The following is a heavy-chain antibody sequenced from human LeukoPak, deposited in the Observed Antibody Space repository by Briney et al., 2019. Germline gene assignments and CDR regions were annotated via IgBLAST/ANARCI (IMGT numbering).Heavy chain of an antibody. Sequence: SETLSLTCTVSGGSISNYYWSWIRQPPGKGLEWIGEINHSGSTNYNPSLKSRVTISVYTSKNQFSLKLSSVTAADTAVYYCARRIVVVPAANGRYNWFDPWGQGTLVTVSS. D-gene: IGHD2-2*01. V-gene: IGHV4-34*01. J-gene: IGHJ5*02. CDR1: GGSISNYY. CDR2: INHSGST. CDR3: ARRIVVVPAANGRYNWFDP.